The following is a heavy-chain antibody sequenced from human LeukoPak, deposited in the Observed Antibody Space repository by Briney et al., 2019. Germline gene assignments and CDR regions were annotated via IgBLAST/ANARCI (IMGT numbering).Heavy chain of an antibody. V-gene: IGHV1-2*02. CDR1: GYTVTDYY. CDR3: ARLYSGYGNYYYYMDV. CDR2: INPNSGGT. Sequence: ASVKVSCKASGYTVTDYYMQWVRQAPGQGLEWMGRINPNSGGTNYAQNFQGRVTMTGDTSISTAYMELSSLRSDDTAVYYCARLYSGYGNYYYYMDVWGKGTTVTVSS. D-gene: IGHD5-12*01. J-gene: IGHJ6*03.